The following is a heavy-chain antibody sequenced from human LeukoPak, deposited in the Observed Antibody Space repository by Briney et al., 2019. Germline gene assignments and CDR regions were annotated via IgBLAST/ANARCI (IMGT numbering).Heavy chain of an antibody. D-gene: IGHD5-18*01. CDR2: IYYSGST. V-gene: IGHV4-59*01. CDR1: GGSISSYY. CDR3: ATHSYGYGGLHDAFDI. Sequence: SETLSLTCTVSGGSISSYYWSRIRQPPGKGLEWIGYIYYSGSTNYNPSLKSRVTISVDTSKNQFSLKLSSVTAADTAVYYCATHSYGYGGLHDAFDIWGQGTMVTASS. J-gene: IGHJ3*02.